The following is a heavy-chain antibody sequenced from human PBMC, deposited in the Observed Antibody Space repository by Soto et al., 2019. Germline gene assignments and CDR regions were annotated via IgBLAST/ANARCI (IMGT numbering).Heavy chain of an antibody. CDR1: GFTFSNAW. D-gene: IGHD3-10*01. CDR2: IKSKTDGGTT. Sequence: EVQLVESGGGLVKPGGSLRLSCAASGFTFSNAWMNWVRQAPGKGLEWVGRIKSKTDGGTTDYAAPVKGRFTISRDDSKNMLYLQMNSLKTEDTAVYYCTTGLGWVGFGMDVWGQGTTVTVSS. J-gene: IGHJ6*02. V-gene: IGHV3-15*07. CDR3: TTGLGWVGFGMDV.